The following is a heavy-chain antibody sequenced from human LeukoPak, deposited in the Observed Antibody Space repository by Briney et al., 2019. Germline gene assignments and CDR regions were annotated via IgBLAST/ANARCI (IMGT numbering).Heavy chain of an antibody. CDR2: IIPKFGTA. V-gene: IGHV1-69*05. CDR3: ARDRDCSSTSCFSWLDY. CDR1: GGTFSSYA. D-gene: IGHD2-2*01. Sequence: SVKVSCKASGGTFSSYAISWVRQAPGQGLEWMGGIIPKFGTAKYAQKFQGGVTITTDESTSTVYMELSSLRSEDTAVYYCARDRDCSSTSCFSWLDYWGQGTLVTVSS. J-gene: IGHJ4*02.